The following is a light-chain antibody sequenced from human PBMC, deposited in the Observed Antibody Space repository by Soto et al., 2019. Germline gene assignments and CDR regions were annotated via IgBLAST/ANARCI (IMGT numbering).Light chain of an antibody. V-gene: IGLV2-23*01. J-gene: IGLJ2*01. CDR1: SRDVGSYNL. Sequence: QSVLTQPASVSGSPGQSINISCTGTSRDVGSYNLVSWYHQHPGKAPKLMIYEGSKRPSGVSNRVSGSKSGNTASLTISWLQSEDEADYYCCSYAGSSTVVFGGGTKLTVL. CDR3: CSYAGSSTVV. CDR2: EGS.